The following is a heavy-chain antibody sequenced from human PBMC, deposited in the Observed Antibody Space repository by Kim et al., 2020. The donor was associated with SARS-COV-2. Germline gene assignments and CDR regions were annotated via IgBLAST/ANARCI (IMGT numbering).Heavy chain of an antibody. CDR3: ARVASYYDILTGFLTDYYYYYGMDV. CDR2: IKQDGSEK. CDR1: GFTFSSYW. V-gene: IGHV3-7*01. D-gene: IGHD3-9*01. J-gene: IGHJ6*02. Sequence: GGSLRLSCAASGFTFSSYWMSWVRQAPGKGLEWVANIKQDGSEKYYVDSVKGRFTISRDNAKNSLYLQMNSLRAEDTAVYYCARVASYYDILTGFLTDYYYYYGMDVWGQGTTVTVSS.